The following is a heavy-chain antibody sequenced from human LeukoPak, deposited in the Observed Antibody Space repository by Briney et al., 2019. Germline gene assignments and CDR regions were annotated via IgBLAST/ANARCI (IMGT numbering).Heavy chain of an antibody. CDR2: IYHSGSS. J-gene: IGHJ4*02. CDR3: AREHYYDSTAYLD. D-gene: IGHD3-22*01. CDR1: GYSITSAYY. Sequence: SETLSLTCTVSGYSITSAYYWGWIRQSPGKGLAWIGSIYHSGSSYYNPSLKSRVTISVDASKNHFSLKLTSVTAADTAVYYCAREHYYDSTAYLDWGQGTLVTVSS. V-gene: IGHV4-38-2*02.